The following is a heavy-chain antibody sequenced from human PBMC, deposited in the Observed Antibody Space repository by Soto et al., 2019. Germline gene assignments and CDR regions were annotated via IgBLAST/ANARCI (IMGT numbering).Heavy chain of an antibody. CDR2: IIPIFGTA. D-gene: IGHD6-6*01. CDR3: ARGNSAARDYYYSYGMDV. V-gene: IGHV1-69*12. CDR1: GGTFSSYA. Sequence: QVQLVQSGAEVKKPGSSVKVSCKASGGTFSSYAISWVRQAPGQGLEWMGGIIPIFGTANYAQKFQGRVTITADESTRTDYMELSSLRSEDTAVYYCARGNSAARDYYYSYGMDVWGQGTTVTVSS. J-gene: IGHJ6*02.